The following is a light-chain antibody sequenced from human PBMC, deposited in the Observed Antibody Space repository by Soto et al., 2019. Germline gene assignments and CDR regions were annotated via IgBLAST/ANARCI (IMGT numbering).Light chain of an antibody. V-gene: IGLV2-8*01. CDR3: SSFAGRNNFYVL. J-gene: IGLJ2*01. CDR2: DVT. CDR1: SSDVGAYDS. Sequence: QSALTQPPSASGSPGQSVAISCTGTSSDVGAYDSVSWYQQHPGSAPKLIIYDVTKRPSGVPDRFSGSKSGNTASLTVSGLQAEDEADYFCSSFAGRNNFYVLFGGGTKLTVL.